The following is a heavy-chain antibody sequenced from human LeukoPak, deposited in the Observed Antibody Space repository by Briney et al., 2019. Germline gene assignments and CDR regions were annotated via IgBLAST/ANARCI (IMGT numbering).Heavy chain of an antibody. J-gene: IGHJ4*02. CDR2: VYHSGST. CDR3: ARETEYRQVDY. Sequence: SETLSLTCTVSGGSVTSGNYYWSWIRQPPGKGLEWIGYVYHSGSTNYNPSLKSRVTISEDTSKNQFSLRLSSVTAADTAVYYCARETEYRQVDYWGLGTLVTVSS. V-gene: IGHV4-61*01. CDR1: GGSVTSGNYY. D-gene: IGHD3-16*02.